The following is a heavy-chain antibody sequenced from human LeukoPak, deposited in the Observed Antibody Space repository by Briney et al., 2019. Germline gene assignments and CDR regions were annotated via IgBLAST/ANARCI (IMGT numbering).Heavy chain of an antibody. CDR2: IYPGDSDT. J-gene: IGHJ3*02. Sequence: GESLKISCKGSGYSFTSYWIGWVRQMPGKGLEWMGIIYPGDSDTRYSPSFQGQVTISADKSISTAYLQWSSLKASDTAMYYCAKSPYCGGDCKGPRADDAFDIWGQGTMVTVSS. V-gene: IGHV5-51*01. CDR3: AKSPYCGGDCKGPRADDAFDI. D-gene: IGHD2-21*02. CDR1: GYSFTSYW.